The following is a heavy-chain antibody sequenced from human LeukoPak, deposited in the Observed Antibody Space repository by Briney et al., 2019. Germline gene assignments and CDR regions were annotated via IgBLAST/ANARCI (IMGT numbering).Heavy chain of an antibody. CDR1: GFTFSSYS. CDR3: AREQQLVFDY. J-gene: IGHJ4*02. D-gene: IGHD6-13*01. Sequence: GGSLRLSCAASGFTFSSYSMNWVRQAPGKGLEWVSYISSSSSTIYYADSVKGRFTISRDNAKNSLYLQMNSLRAEDTAVCYCAREQQLVFDYWGQGTLVTVSS. V-gene: IGHV3-48*01. CDR2: ISSSSSTI.